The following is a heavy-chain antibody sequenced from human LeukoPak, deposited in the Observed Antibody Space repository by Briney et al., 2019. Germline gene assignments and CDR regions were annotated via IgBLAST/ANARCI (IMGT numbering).Heavy chain of an antibody. D-gene: IGHD5-24*01. CDR2: IYYSGST. J-gene: IGHJ3*02. V-gene: IGHV4-59*01. CDR3: AWTEMATRVENAFDI. Sequence: PSETPSLTCTVSGGSISSYYWSWIRQPPGKGLERIGYIYYSGSTNYNPFLKSRVTISVDTSKNQFSLKLSSVTAADTAVYYCAWTEMATRVENAFDIWGQGTMVTVSS. CDR1: GGSISSYY.